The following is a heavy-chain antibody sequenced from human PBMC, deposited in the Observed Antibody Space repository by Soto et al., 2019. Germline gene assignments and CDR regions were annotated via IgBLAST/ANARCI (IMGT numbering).Heavy chain of an antibody. CDR2: IWYDGSNK. D-gene: IGHD3-9*01. J-gene: IGHJ6*03. CDR1: GFTFSSYG. Sequence: GGSLRLSCAASGFTFSSYGMHWVRQAPGKGLEWVAVIWYDGSNKYYADSVKGRFTISRDNSKNTLYLQMNSLRAEDTAVYYCARPHYDTLTGSNLHYYYYYMDVWGKGTTVTVSS. CDR3: ARPHYDTLTGSNLHYYYYYMDV. V-gene: IGHV3-33*01.